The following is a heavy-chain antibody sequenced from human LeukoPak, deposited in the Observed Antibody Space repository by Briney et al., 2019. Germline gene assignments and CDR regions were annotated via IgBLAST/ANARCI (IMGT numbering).Heavy chain of an antibody. CDR2: ISGSGGST. J-gene: IGHJ3*02. CDR1: GFTFSSYA. CDR3: AKQPGYSSGWRNNAFDI. Sequence: GGFLRLSCAASGFTFSSYAMSWVRQAPGKGLEWVSAISGSGGSTYYADSVKGRFTISRDNSKNTLYLQMNSLRAEDTAVYYCAKQPGYSSGWRNNAFDIWGQGTMVTVSS. D-gene: IGHD6-19*01. V-gene: IGHV3-23*01.